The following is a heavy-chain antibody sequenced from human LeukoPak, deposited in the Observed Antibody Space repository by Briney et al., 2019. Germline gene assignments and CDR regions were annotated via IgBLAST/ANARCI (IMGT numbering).Heavy chain of an antibody. D-gene: IGHD3-10*01. V-gene: IGHV1-46*01. CDR3: ARDQGYYYGSGSYYSYFDY. CDR1: GYTFTDYY. Sequence: ASVKVSCKASGYTFTDYYMHWVRQAPGQGLEWMGIINPSGGSTSYAQKFQGRVTMTRDTSTSTVYMELSSLRSEDTAVYYCARDQGYYYGSGSYYSYFDYWGQGTLVTISS. J-gene: IGHJ4*02. CDR2: INPSGGST.